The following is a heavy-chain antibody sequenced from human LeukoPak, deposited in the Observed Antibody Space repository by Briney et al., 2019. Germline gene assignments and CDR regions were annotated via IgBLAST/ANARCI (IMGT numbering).Heavy chain of an antibody. D-gene: IGHD5-18*01. CDR2: IIPIFGTA. CDR3: ARGELGYSYGYMAYY. J-gene: IGHJ4*02. Sequence: ASVKVSCKASGGTFSSYAISWVRQAPGQGLEWMGGIIPIFGTANYAQKFQGRVTITADESTRTAHMELSSQRSEDTAVYYCARGELGYSYGYMAYYWGQGTLVTVSS. V-gene: IGHV1-69*13. CDR1: GGTFSSYA.